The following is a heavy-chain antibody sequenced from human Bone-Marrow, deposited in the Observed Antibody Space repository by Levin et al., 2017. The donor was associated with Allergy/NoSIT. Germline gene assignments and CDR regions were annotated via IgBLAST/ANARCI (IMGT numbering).Heavy chain of an antibody. J-gene: IGHJ6*02. V-gene: IGHV1-8*01. CDR3: ARGYNWNYYYYYGMDV. CDR2: MNPNSGNT. CDR1: GYTFTSYD. Sequence: GESLKISCKASGYTFTSYDINWVRQATGQGLEWMGWMNPNSGNTGYAQKFQGRVTMTRNTSISTAYMELSSLRSEDTAVYYCARGYNWNYYYYYGMDVWGQGTTVTVSS. D-gene: IGHD1-20*01.